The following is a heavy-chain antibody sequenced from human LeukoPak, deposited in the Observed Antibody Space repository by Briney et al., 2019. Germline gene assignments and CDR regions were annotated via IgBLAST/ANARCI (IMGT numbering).Heavy chain of an antibody. J-gene: IGHJ3*02. V-gene: IGHV1-46*01. CDR1: GYTFTSYY. Sequence: ASVKVSCKASGYTFTSYYMHWVRQAPGQGLEWLGIINPGGDNTNYAQNFQGRVTMTRDTSASTVYMELSSLRSEDTAIYYCARIRDGYNDAYDIWGQGTVVTVPS. CDR2: INPGGDNT. CDR3: ARIRDGYNDAYDI. D-gene: IGHD5-24*01.